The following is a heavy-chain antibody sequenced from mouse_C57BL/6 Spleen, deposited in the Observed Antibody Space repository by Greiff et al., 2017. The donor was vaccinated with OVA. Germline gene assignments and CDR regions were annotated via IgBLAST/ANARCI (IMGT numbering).Heavy chain of an antibody. CDR1: GYTFTDYN. V-gene: IGHV1-18*01. CDR2: INPNNGGT. D-gene: IGHD1-1*01. J-gene: IGHJ3*01. Sequence: EVQLQQSGPELVKPGASVKIPCKASGYTFTDYNMDWVKQSHGKSLEWIGNINPNNGGTIYNQKFKGKATLTVEKSSSTAYLELRSLTSEDTAVYYCARDDGSSLWFAYWGQGTLVTVSA. CDR3: ARDDGSSLWFAY.